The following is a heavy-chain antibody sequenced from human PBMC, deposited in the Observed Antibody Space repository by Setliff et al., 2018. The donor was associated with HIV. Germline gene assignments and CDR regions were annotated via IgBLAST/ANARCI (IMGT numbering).Heavy chain of an antibody. CDR2: IYYTGGT. Sequence: SETLSLTCTVSGGSMSSTIYYWGWIRQPPGKGLTWIGSIYYTGGTYHNPSLKSRVTISVDMSKNQFSLKLSSVTAADTAVYYCASSMGSHDAFDIWGQGTMVTVSS. J-gene: IGHJ3*02. CDR3: ASSMGSHDAFDI. D-gene: IGHD2-8*01. V-gene: IGHV4-39*07. CDR1: GGSMSSTIYY.